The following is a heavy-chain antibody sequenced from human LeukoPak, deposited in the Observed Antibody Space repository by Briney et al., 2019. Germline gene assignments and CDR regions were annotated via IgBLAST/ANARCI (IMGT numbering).Heavy chain of an antibody. V-gene: IGHV3-11*04. CDR3: ARVDCSSTSCYEFDY. Sequence: GESLRLSCAASGFTFSDYYMSWIRQAPGKGLEWVSYIRSSGSTIYYADSVKGRFTISRDNAKNSLYLQMNSLGAEDTAVYYCARVDCSSTSCYEFDYWGQGTLVTVSS. J-gene: IGHJ4*02. D-gene: IGHD2-2*01. CDR1: GFTFSDYY. CDR2: IRSSGSTI.